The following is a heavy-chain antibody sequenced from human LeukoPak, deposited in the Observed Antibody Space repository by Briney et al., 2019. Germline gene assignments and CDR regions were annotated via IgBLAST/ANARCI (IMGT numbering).Heavy chain of an antibody. Sequence: SETLSLTCAVYGGSFSGYYWSWIRQPPGKGLEWIGEINHSGSTNYNPSPKSRVTISVDTSKNQFSLKLSSVTAADTAVYYCARGRGHYYGSGSPSLLDYWGQGTLVTVSS. D-gene: IGHD3-10*01. J-gene: IGHJ4*02. CDR3: ARGRGHYYGSGSPSLLDY. V-gene: IGHV4-34*01. CDR1: GGSFSGYY. CDR2: INHSGST.